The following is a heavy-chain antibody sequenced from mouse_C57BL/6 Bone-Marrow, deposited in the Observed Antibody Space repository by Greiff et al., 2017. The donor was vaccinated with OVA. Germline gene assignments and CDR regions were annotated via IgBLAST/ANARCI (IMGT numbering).Heavy chain of an antibody. D-gene: IGHD1-1*01. CDR3: ARYKGRVAVDYFDY. V-gene: IGHV7-3*01. Sequence: EVKLVESGGGLVQPGDSLSLSCAASGFTFTNYYMSWVRQPPGQALEWLAFIRNKPNGSTTAYSASVKGRFTISRDNSQSILYLQMNALRAEDSATYYCARYKGRVAVDYFDYWGQGTALTVSS. J-gene: IGHJ2*01. CDR1: GFTFTNYY. CDR2: IRNKPNGSTT.